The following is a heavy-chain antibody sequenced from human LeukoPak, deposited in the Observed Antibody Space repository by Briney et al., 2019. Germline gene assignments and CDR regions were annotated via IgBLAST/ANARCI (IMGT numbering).Heavy chain of an antibody. CDR3: ARARGRLVATGPGDY. D-gene: IGHD5-12*01. CDR1: GGTFSSYA. Sequence: RASVKVSCKASGGTFSSYAISWVRQAPGQGLEWMGIINPSGGSTSYAQKFQGRVTMTRDTSTSTVYMELSSLRSEDTAVYYCARARGRLVATGPGDYWGQGTLVTVSS. J-gene: IGHJ4*02. V-gene: IGHV1-46*01. CDR2: INPSGGST.